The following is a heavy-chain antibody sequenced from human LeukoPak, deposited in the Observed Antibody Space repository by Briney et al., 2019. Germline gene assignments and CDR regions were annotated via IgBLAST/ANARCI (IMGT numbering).Heavy chain of an antibody. Sequence: SETLSLTCTVSGYSISTNYYWAWIRQSPGTGLEWIGSVYHNGETYYNPSLKSRVIISVDTSKNEFSLRLTSVTAADTAVYYCARWVELWGGYVDYWGQGALVTVSS. CDR1: GYSISTNYY. J-gene: IGHJ4*02. CDR2: VYHNGET. D-gene: IGHD3-16*01. CDR3: ARWVELWGGYVDY. V-gene: IGHV4-38-2*02.